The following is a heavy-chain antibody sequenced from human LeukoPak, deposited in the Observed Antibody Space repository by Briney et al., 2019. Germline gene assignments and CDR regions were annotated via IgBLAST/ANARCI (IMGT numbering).Heavy chain of an antibody. Sequence: GSLSLSCAASGFTFSSYSMNWVRQAPGKGLEWVSSISSSSSYIYYADSVKGRFTISRDNAKNSLYLQMNSLRAEDTAVYYCARVELVATDYWGQGTLVTVSS. D-gene: IGHD1-7*01. CDR2: ISSSSSYI. CDR1: GFTFSSYS. J-gene: IGHJ4*02. CDR3: ARVELVATDY. V-gene: IGHV3-21*01.